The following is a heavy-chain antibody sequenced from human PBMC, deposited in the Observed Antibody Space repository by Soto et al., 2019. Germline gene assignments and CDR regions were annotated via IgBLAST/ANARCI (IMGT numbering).Heavy chain of an antibody. Sequence: SETLSLTCAVSGGSISSGGYSWSWILHPPGKGLEWIGYIYHSVSTYYNPSLKSRVTISVDRSKNQFSLKLSSVTAADTAVYYCARVGTGTRVMEAWGQGNTVIVSS. J-gene: IGHJ6*02. D-gene: IGHD1-7*01. V-gene: IGHV4-30-2*01. CDR1: GGSISSGGYS. CDR3: ARVGTGTRVMEA. CDR2: IYHSVST.